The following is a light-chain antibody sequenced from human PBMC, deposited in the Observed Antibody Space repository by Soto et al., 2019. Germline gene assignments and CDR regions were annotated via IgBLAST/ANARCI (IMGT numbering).Light chain of an antibody. J-gene: IGKJ2*01. Sequence: EIVMTQSPATLSVSPGERATLSCRAGQSVSSRLAWYQQKPGQAPRLLIYGASIRATGIPARFSGSGSGTEFTLTISSLRSEDSAIYYCQQYNDWPPYTFGQGTKVDIK. CDR2: GAS. V-gene: IGKV3-15*01. CDR3: QQYNDWPPYT. CDR1: QSVSSR.